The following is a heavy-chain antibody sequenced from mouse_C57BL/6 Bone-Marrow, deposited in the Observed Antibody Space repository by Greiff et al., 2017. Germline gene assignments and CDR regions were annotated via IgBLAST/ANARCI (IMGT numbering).Heavy chain of an antibody. J-gene: IGHJ4*01. CDR3: ARWGYYGTFMDY. Sequence: QVQLQQSGPELVKPGASVKISCKASGYSFTSYYIHWVKQRPGQGLEWIGWIYPGSGNTKYNEKFKGKATLTADTSSRTAYMQLSSLTSEDSAVYYCARWGYYGTFMDYWGQGTSVTVSS. CDR2: IYPGSGNT. D-gene: IGHD1-1*01. CDR1: GYSFTSYY. V-gene: IGHV1-66*01.